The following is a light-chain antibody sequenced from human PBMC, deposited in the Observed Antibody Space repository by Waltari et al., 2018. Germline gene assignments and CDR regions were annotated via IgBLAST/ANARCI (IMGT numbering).Light chain of an antibody. V-gene: IGKV3-20*01. J-gene: IGKJ2*01. CDR1: KSVTSNY. CDR2: GAS. CDR3: QQYDNSPRYT. Sequence: VLTKSPGPLSLSPVESATLSGRASKSVTSNYLAWYQQKPGQAPRLLIYGASSRATGIPDRFSGSGSGTEFTLNISRLEPEDFAVYYCQQYDNSPRYTFGQGTKLEIK.